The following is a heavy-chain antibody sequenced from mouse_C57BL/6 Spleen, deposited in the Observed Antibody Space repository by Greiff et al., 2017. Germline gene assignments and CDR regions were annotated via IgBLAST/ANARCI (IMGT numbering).Heavy chain of an antibody. CDR2: IDPETGGT. D-gene: IGHD1-1*01. V-gene: IGHV1-15*01. CDR1: GYTFTDYE. CDR3: TRPYYYGSPCAY. Sequence: QVQLLQSGAELVRPGASVTLSCKASGYTFTDYEMYWVKQTPVHGLEWIGSIDPETGGTAYTQKFKGKAILTADKSSSTSYMELRSLTSENSAVYYCTRPYYYGSPCAYWGQGTLVTVSA. J-gene: IGHJ3*01.